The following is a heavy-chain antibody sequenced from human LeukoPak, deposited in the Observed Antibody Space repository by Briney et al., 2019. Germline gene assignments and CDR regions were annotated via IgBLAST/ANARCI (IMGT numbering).Heavy chain of an antibody. D-gene: IGHD3-22*01. J-gene: IGHJ4*02. V-gene: IGHV1-69*05. CDR3: ARSPMGDYDSSGYY. Sequence: GASVKVSCKASGGTFSSYAISWVRQAPGQGLEWMGRIIPIFGTANYAQKFQGSVTITTDESTSTAYMELSSLRSEDTAVYYCARSPMGDYDSSGYYWGQGTLVTVSS. CDR1: GGTFSSYA. CDR2: IIPIFGTA.